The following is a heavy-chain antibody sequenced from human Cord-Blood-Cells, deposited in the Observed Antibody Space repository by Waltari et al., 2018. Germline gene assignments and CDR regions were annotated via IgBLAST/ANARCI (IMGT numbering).Heavy chain of an antibody. CDR3: ALTMVRGVIVY. D-gene: IGHD3-10*01. J-gene: IGHJ4*02. Sequence: EVQLLESGGGLVQPGGSLRLSCAASGFTFSSYAMSCVRQAPGKGLEWVSAIRGSGGSTYYADSVKGRFTISRDNSKNPLYLQMNSLRAEDTAVYYCALTMVRGVIVYWGQGTLVTVSS. CDR1: GFTFSSYA. CDR2: IRGSGGST. V-gene: IGHV3-23*01.